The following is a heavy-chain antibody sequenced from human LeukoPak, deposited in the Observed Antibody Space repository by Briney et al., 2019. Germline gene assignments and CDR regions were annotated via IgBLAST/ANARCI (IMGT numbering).Heavy chain of an antibody. CDR3: ARGSSSWYRGHFEY. CDR2: ISAYNGNT. D-gene: IGHD6-13*01. CDR1: GYTFTDYG. V-gene: IGHV1-18*01. J-gene: IGHJ4*02. Sequence: EASVKVSCKASGYTFTDYGISWVRQAPGQGLEWMGWISAYNGNTVYAQSLQNRVTLTTDRFTNTAYMELRSLRSDDTATYYCARGSSSWYRGHFEYWGQGTLVTVSS.